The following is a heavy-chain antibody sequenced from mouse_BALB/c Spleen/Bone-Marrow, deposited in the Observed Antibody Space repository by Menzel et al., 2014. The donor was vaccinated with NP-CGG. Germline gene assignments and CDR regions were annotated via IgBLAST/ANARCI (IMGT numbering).Heavy chain of an antibody. J-gene: IGHJ1*01. CDR2: IYPSDNYT. CDR1: GYTFTSYW. CDR3: TRNYGSSYDWYCDV. Sequence: SGAELVRPGASVKLSCKASGYTFTSYWINWVKQRPGQGLEWIGNIYPSDNYTNYNQKFKDKATLTVDKSSSTAYMQLSSPTSEDSAVYYCTRNYGSSYDWYCDVWGAGTTVTVSS. D-gene: IGHD1-1*01. V-gene: IGHV1-69*02.